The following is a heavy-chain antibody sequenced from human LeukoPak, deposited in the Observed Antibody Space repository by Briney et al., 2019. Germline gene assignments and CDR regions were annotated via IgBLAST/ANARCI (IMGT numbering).Heavy chain of an antibody. Sequence: ASVKVSCKASGYTFTGYYIHWVRQAPGQGLEWMGWINPNSGGTNYAQKFQGRGTMTRDTSINTAYMDLSRLRSDDTAVYYCARGSIVGATFDYFDYWGQGTLVTVSS. CDR1: GYTFTGYY. CDR2: INPNSGGT. CDR3: ARGSIVGATFDYFDY. J-gene: IGHJ4*02. D-gene: IGHD1-26*01. V-gene: IGHV1-2*02.